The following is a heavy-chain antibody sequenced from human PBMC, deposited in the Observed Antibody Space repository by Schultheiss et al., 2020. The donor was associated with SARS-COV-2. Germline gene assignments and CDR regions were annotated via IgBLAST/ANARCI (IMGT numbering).Heavy chain of an antibody. V-gene: IGHV4-4*07. J-gene: IGHJ3*02. Sequence: SETLSLTCTVSGGSISSYYWSWIRQPAGKGLEWLGRIHISGSTNYKPSLKSRVTISLDTSKNQFSLKLSSVTAADTAVYYCASLYSGSYGDAFDIWGQGTMVTVSS. CDR3: ASLYSGSYGDAFDI. CDR1: GGSISSYY. CDR2: IHISGST. D-gene: IGHD1-26*01.